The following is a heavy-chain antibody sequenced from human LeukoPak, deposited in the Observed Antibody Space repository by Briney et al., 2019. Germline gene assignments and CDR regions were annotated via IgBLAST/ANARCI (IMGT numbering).Heavy chain of an antibody. CDR2: IRNKANSYAT. Sequence: PGGSLRLSCAASGFTFSGSAMHWVRQASRKGLEWVGRIRNKANSYATAYAASVKGRSTISRDDSKNTAYLQMNSLKTEDTAVYYCTRRPEAYCSSTSCYYYYYMDVWGKGTTVTVSS. D-gene: IGHD2-2*01. CDR1: GFTFSGSA. J-gene: IGHJ6*03. V-gene: IGHV3-73*01. CDR3: TRRPEAYCSSTSCYYYYYMDV.